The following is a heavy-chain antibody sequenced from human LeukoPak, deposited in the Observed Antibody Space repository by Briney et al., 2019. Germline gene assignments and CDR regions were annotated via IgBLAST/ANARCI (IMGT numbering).Heavy chain of an antibody. J-gene: IGHJ6*03. Sequence: ASVKVSCKASGYTFTSYYMHWVRQAPGQGLEWMGIINPSGGSTSYAQKFQGRVTMTRDTSTSTVYMELSRLRSDDTAVYYCARNKYYGYSVFYYYMDVWGKGTTVTVSS. CDR2: INPSGGST. D-gene: IGHD3-10*01. CDR3: ARNKYYGYSVFYYYMDV. V-gene: IGHV1-46*01. CDR1: GYTFTSYY.